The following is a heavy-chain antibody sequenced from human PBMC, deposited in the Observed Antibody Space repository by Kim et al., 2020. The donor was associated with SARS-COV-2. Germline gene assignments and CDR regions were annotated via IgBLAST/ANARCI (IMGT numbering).Heavy chain of an antibody. CDR2: IWYDGSNK. Sequence: GGSLRLSCAASGFTFSSYGMHWVRQAPGKGLEWVAVIWYDGSNKYYADSVKGRFTISRDNSKNTLYLQMNSLRAEDTAVYYCARDRNSKFITPMYYFDYWGQGTLVTVSS. CDR3: ARDRNSKFITPMYYFDY. D-gene: IGHD4-4*01. J-gene: IGHJ4*02. V-gene: IGHV3-33*01. CDR1: GFTFSSYG.